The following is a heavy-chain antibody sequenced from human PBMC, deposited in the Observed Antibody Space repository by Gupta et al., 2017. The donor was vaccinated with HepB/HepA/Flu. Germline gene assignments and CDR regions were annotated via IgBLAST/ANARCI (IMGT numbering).Heavy chain of an antibody. CDR2: ITWKNGEI. V-gene: IGHV3-9*02. CDR1: AFTSIDNA. D-gene: IGHD1-26*01. Sequence: EVQLVESGGGLVQPGGSLTLSCAVSAFTSIDNAMHWVRQAPGKGLEWVSGITWKNGEIGYADSVRGRFTLSRDIAKNSLYLQMNSLRTEDTAVYYCTKEKTSSRWEIEVWGQGTLVTVSS. CDR3: TKEKTSSRWEIEV. J-gene: IGHJ4*02.